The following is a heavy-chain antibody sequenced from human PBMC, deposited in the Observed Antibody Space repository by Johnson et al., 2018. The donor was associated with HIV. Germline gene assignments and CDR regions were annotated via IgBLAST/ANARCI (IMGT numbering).Heavy chain of an antibody. J-gene: IGHJ3*02. CDR2: INWNGGST. V-gene: IGHV3-20*04. D-gene: IGHD2-2*01. CDR1: GFTFSSYA. CDR3: ARSRPYEGVPAATGAFDI. Sequence: AQLVESGGGLVQPGGSLRLSCAASGFTFSSYAMHWVRQAPGKGLEWVSGINWNGGSTAYADSVRGRFTISRDNAKNSLYLQMNSLRAEDTALYYCARSRPYEGVPAATGAFDIWGQGTMVTVSS.